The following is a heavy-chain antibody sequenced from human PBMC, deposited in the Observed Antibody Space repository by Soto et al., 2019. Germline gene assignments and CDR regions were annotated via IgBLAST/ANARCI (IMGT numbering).Heavy chain of an antibody. D-gene: IGHD3-3*01. V-gene: IGHV5-51*01. CDR3: AAGWLRFLEWFPQPYYGMDV. CDR2: IYPGDSNT. J-gene: IGHJ6*02. CDR1: GYSFTSYW. Sequence: GESLKISCKGSGYSFTSYWIGWVRQMPGKGLEWMGIIYPGDSNTRYSPSLQGQVTITRDMSTSTAYMELSSLRSEDTAVYYCAAGWLRFLEWFPQPYYGMDVWGQGTTVTVSS.